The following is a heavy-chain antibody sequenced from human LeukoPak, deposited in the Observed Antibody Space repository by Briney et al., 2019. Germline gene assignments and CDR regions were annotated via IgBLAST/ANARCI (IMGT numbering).Heavy chain of an antibody. CDR2: ISAYNGNT. V-gene: IGHV1-18*01. Sequence: VASVKVSCKASGGTFSSYAISWVRQAPGQGLEWMGWISAYNGNTNYAQKLQGRVTMTTDTSTSTAYMELRSLRSDDTAVYYCARKQWLVLDAFDIWGQGTMVTVSS. D-gene: IGHD6-19*01. J-gene: IGHJ3*02. CDR3: ARKQWLVLDAFDI. CDR1: GGTFSSYA.